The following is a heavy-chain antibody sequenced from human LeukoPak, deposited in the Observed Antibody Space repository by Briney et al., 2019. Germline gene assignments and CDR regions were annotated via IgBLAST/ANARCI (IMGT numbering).Heavy chain of an antibody. CDR3: ARRAYFDSSGYSPTSGYFDL. V-gene: IGHV4-4*08. Sequence: SETLSLTCTVSGGSIFSYYWNWIRQSPGKGLEWLGYIYSNGITNYSPSLRSRGTISIATSKNQFSLRLVSVTAADTAIYYCARRAYFDSSGYSPTSGYFDLWGRGTLATVSS. CDR2: IYSNGIT. CDR1: GGSIFSYY. D-gene: IGHD3-22*01. J-gene: IGHJ2*01.